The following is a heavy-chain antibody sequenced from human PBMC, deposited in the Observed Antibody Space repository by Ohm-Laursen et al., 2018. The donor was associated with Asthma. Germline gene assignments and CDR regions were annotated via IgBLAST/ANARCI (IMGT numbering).Heavy chain of an antibody. J-gene: IGHJ6*02. CDR3: ARDTAIFGVVTTSMDV. CDR2: ISYGGSNK. Sequence: SLRLSCAASGFTFSSYGMHWVRQAPGKGLEWVAVISYGGSNKYYADSVKGRFTISRDNSKNTLYLQMNSLRAEDTAVYYCARDTAIFGVVTTSMDVWGQGATVTVSS. D-gene: IGHD3-3*01. CDR1: GFTFSSYG. V-gene: IGHV3-30*03.